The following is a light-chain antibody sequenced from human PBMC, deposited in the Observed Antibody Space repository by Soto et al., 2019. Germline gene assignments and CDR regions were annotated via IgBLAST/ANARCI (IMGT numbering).Light chain of an antibody. V-gene: IGKV3-20*01. CDR3: LQFGNLPRT. CDR2: GAS. CDR1: QSVGSNY. Sequence: EIVLTQSPGTLSLSPGERATISCRASQSVGSNYLAWYQQKPGPAPRLLISGASTRATGIPDRFSGSGSGTDFTLTISRLEPEDFAVYYCLQFGNLPRTFGQGTKV. J-gene: IGKJ1*01.